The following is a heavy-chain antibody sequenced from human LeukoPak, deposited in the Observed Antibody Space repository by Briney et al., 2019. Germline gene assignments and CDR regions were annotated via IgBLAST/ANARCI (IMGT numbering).Heavy chain of an antibody. Sequence: GGSLRLSCAASGFTFSSYAMNWIRQAPGKGLEWVSSISSSGTYIYYADLVKGRFTISRDNAKNSLYLQMNSLRAEDTALYYCAKGGWDTAMVGYFDYWGQGTLVTVSS. CDR3: AKGGWDTAMVGYFDY. J-gene: IGHJ4*02. CDR1: GFTFSSYA. D-gene: IGHD5-18*01. CDR2: ISSSGTYI. V-gene: IGHV3-21*04.